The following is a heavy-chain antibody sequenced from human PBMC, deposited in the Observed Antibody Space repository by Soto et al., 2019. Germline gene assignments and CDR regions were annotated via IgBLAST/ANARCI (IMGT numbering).Heavy chain of an antibody. Sequence: GGSLRLSCAASGFTFSSYGMHWVRQAPGKGLEWVAVIWYDGSNKYYADSVKGRFTISRDNSKNTLYLQMNSLRAEDTAVYYCAREHRYCSSTSCYPDAFDIWGQGTMVTVS. CDR1: GFTFSSYG. CDR2: IWYDGSNK. D-gene: IGHD2-2*01. V-gene: IGHV3-33*01. J-gene: IGHJ3*02. CDR3: AREHRYCSSTSCYPDAFDI.